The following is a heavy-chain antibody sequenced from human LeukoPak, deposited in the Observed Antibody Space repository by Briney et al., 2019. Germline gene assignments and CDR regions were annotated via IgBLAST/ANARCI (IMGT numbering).Heavy chain of an antibody. CDR1: GFTFSSYS. Sequence: PGGSLRLSCAASGFTFSSYSMNWVRQAPGKGLEWVSYISSSSSTIYYADSVKGRFTISRDNAKNSLYLQMNSLRAEDTAVYYCARDREDDYSNYEGGSFDYWGQGTLVTVSS. CDR2: ISSSSSTI. D-gene: IGHD4-11*01. V-gene: IGHV3-48*01. J-gene: IGHJ4*02. CDR3: ARDREDDYSNYEGGSFDY.